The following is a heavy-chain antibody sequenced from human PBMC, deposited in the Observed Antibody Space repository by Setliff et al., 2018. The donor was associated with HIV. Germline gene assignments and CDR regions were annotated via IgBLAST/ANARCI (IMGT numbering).Heavy chain of an antibody. CDR1: GYTFSNYV. Sequence: ASVKVSCKASGYTFSNYVMQGVRQAPGQRLEWMGWISAGNGNTKYSQTFQDRVTITRDTSASTVYMELGSLRSEDTAIYYCARDGGPGSGWGDYSYYFSMDVWGKGTTVTVSS. J-gene: IGHJ6*03. D-gene: IGHD6-19*01. CDR3: ARDGGPGSGWGDYSYYFSMDV. V-gene: IGHV1-3*01. CDR2: ISAGNGNT.